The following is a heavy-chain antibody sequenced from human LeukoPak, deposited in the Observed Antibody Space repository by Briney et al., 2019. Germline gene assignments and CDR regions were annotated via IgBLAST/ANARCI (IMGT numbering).Heavy chain of an antibody. J-gene: IGHJ4*02. CDR2: IKSKTDGATR. Sequence: GGSLRLSCAASGFTFSNYPMSWVRQAPGKGLEWVGRIKSKTDGATRDFAAPVKGRFTISRDDSKNTLYLQMNSLKTEDTAVYYCGLGSGRSDFDYWGQGTLVTVSS. D-gene: IGHD3-10*01. CDR1: GFTFSNYP. V-gene: IGHV3-15*01. CDR3: GLGSGRSDFDY.